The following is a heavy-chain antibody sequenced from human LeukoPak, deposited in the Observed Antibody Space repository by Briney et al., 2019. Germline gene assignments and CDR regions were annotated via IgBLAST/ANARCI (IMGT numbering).Heavy chain of an antibody. V-gene: IGHV4-30-4*01. D-gene: IGHD5-24*01. Sequence: SQTLSLTCTVSGGSINSDDYYWTWIRQPPGKGLEWIASIYYSGSTYYSPSLRSRITISMDTSKNQFSLKLSSVTAADTAVYYCARGRSGWLQFGGYYFDYWGQGTLVTVSS. CDR1: GGSINSDDYY. CDR2: IYYSGST. CDR3: ARGRSGWLQFGGYYFDY. J-gene: IGHJ4*02.